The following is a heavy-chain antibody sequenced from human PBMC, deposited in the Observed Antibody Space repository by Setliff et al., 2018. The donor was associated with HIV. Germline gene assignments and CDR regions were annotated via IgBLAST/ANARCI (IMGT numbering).Heavy chain of an antibody. CDR1: GGSFTDYY. CDR2: IYHSGST. Sequence: PSETLSLTCAVYGGSFTDYYWSWIRQPPGKGLEWIGSIYHSGSTYYNPSLKSRVTISVDTSKNQFSLKMRSVTAADTAVYYCARRGWNAYKAFDYWGQGTLVTVSS. V-gene: IGHV4-34*01. CDR3: ARRGWNAYKAFDY. J-gene: IGHJ4*02. D-gene: IGHD1-1*01.